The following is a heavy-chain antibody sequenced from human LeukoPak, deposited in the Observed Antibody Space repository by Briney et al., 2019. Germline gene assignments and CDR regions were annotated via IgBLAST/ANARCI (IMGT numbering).Heavy chain of an antibody. D-gene: IGHD3-3*01. V-gene: IGHV4-39*01. CDR1: CGSISSSDHY. CDR3: ARHRLEGDTFDI. J-gene: IGHJ3*02. Sequence: SETLSLTCTVSCGSISSSDHYWAWIRQPPGKGLEWIGSRYYSGDNYYSPSLKSRVTISVDTSRNEFALKLNSVTAADTAVYFCARHRLEGDTFDIWGQGTKVTVSS. CDR2: RYYSGDN.